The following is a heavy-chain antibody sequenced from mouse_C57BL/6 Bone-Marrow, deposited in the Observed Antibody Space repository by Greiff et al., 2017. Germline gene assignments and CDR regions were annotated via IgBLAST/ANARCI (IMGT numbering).Heavy chain of an antibody. J-gene: IGHJ2*01. D-gene: IGHD1-1*01. V-gene: IGHV1-81*01. Sequence: VQLQQSGAELARPGASVKLSCKASGYTFTSYGISWVKQRTGQGLEWIGEIYPRSGNTYYNEKFKGKATLTADKSSSTAYMELRSLTSEDSAVYFCASKVYYYGSSYHYFDYWGQGTTLTVSS. CDR3: ASKVYYYGSSYHYFDY. CDR1: GYTFTSYG. CDR2: IYPRSGNT.